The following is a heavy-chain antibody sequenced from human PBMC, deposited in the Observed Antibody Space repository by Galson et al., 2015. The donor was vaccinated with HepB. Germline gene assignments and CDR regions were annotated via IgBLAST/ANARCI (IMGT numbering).Heavy chain of an antibody. CDR2: IKQDGSEK. Sequence: SLRLSCAASGFTFSSYWMNRVRQAPGKGLEWVANIKQDGSEKYYVDSVKGRFTISRDNAKNSLYLQMNSLRAEDTAVYYCAREYYDSSSDYWGQGTLVTVSS. CDR1: GFTFSSYW. CDR3: AREYYDSSSDY. D-gene: IGHD3-22*01. V-gene: IGHV3-7*01. J-gene: IGHJ4*02.